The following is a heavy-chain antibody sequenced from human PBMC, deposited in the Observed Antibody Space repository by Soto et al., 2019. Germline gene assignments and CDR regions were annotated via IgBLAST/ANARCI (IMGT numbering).Heavy chain of an antibody. CDR3: ARALFGRSTWFDP. CDR2: LYYSGST. V-gene: IGHV4-61*01. Sequence: PSETLSLTCTVSGGSVNTDNYYWTWIRQPPGKRLEWIGSLYYSGSTNYNPSLKSRVTISVDTSKSQFSLKLSSVTAADTAVYYCARALFGRSTWFDPWGQGTLVTVSS. D-gene: IGHD3-16*01. J-gene: IGHJ5*02. CDR1: GGSVNTDNYY.